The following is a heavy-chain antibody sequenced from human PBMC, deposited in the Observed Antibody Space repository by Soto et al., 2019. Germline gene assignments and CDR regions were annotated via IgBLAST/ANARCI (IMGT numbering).Heavy chain of an antibody. CDR2: ISGSGGRT. CDR1: EFTFSSYA. V-gene: IGHV3-23*01. CDR3: AKTLLSTSWYGLHDY. Sequence: GGSLRLSCAASEFTFSSYAMSWVRQAPNKGLEWVSTISGSGGRTYYADSAKGRFTISRDNSRNTLHLQMNSLRVEDTAVYYCAKTLLSTSWYGLHDYVSQGTLVTVSS. D-gene: IGHD6-13*01. J-gene: IGHJ4*02.